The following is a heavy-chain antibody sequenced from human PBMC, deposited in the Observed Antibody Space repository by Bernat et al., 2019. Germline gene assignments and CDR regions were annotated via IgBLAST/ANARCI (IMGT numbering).Heavy chain of an antibody. CDR2: ISAYNGNT. CDR1: GYTFTSYG. D-gene: IGHD3-3*01. CDR3: ARVIGGVLEWLRSYGMDV. Sequence: QVQLVQSGAEVKKPGASVKVSCKASGYTFTSYGISWVRQAPGQGLEWMGWISAYNGNTNYAQKLQGRVNMTTDTSTSTGYMELRSLSSDEPAVYYCARVIGGVLEWLRSYGMDVWGRGTTVTVSS. V-gene: IGHV1-18*01. J-gene: IGHJ6*02.